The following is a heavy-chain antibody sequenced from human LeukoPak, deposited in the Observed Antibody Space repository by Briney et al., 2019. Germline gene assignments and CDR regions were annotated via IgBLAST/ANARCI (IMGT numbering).Heavy chain of an antibody. D-gene: IGHD3-10*01. J-gene: IGHJ4*02. V-gene: IGHV3-30*02. CDR2: IRYDGSNK. CDR3: AKGRGRFGESFDY. Sequence: GESLRLSCAASGFTFSSYGMHWVRQAPGKGLEWVAFIRYDGSNKYYADSVKGRFTISRDNSKNTLYLQMNSLRAEDTAVYYCAKGRGRFGESFDYWGQGTLVTVSS. CDR1: GFTFSSYG.